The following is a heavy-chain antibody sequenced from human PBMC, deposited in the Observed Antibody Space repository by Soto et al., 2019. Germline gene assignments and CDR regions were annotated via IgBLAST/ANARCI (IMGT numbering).Heavy chain of an antibody. J-gene: IGHJ4*02. CDR3: GRGLSGEKVVFY. CDR2: IGPNRGDT. V-gene: IGHV1-2*02. Sequence: QVKLVQSGAEVKKSGASVKVSCKASGYTFTGYYIHWVRQAPGQGPEWMGEIGPNRGDTRYAQKFQGRVTMTRDTSITTVYMELSDLSSDDTAVYYCGRGLSGEKVVFYWGQGTLVTVYS. D-gene: IGHD7-27*01. CDR1: GYTFTGYY.